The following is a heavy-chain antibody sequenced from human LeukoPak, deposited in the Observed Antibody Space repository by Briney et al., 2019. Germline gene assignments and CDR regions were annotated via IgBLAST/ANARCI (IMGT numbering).Heavy chain of an antibody. CDR2: INPNSGGT. CDR3: ARDLPYSSGCDY. Sequence: ASVKVSCKASGYTFTGYYMHWVRQAPGQGLEWMGWINPNSGGTNYAQKFQSRVTMTRDTSISTAYMELSRLRSDDTAVYYCARDLPYSSGCDYWGQGTLVTVSS. CDR1: GYTFTGYY. V-gene: IGHV1-2*02. J-gene: IGHJ4*02. D-gene: IGHD6-19*01.